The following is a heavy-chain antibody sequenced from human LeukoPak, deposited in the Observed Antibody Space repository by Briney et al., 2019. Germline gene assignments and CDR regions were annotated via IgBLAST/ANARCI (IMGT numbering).Heavy chain of an antibody. CDR3: ARDRRLAPYYYYGMDV. Sequence: GASVKVSCKASGYTFTSYDINWVRQAPGQGLEWMGGIIPIFGTANYAQKFQGRVTITADESTSTAYMELSSLRSEDTAVYYCARDRRLAPYYYYGMDVWGQGTTVTVSS. J-gene: IGHJ6*02. V-gene: IGHV1-69*13. D-gene: IGHD3-16*01. CDR1: GYTFTSYD. CDR2: IIPIFGTA.